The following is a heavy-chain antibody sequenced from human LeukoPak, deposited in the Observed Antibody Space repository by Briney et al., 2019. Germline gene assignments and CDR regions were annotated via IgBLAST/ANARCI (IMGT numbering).Heavy chain of an antibody. J-gene: IGHJ4*02. D-gene: IGHD6-19*01. CDR2: ISSSSSHI. CDR1: GLIFSTYS. Sequence: GGSLRLSXAASGLIFSTYSMEWVRQAPGKGLEWVSSISSSSSHIYYADSVKGRFTISRDNAKTSLYLQMNGMRAEATAVSYCARYSSGWYINYWGQGTLVTVSS. V-gene: IGHV3-21*01. CDR3: ARYSSGWYINY.